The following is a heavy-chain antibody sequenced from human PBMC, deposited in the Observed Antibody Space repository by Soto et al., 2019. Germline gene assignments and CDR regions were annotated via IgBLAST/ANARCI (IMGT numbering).Heavy chain of an antibody. J-gene: IGHJ1*01. Sequence: PMEILSPTYTVSGGSVSSGRYYWRWIRQPPGNGLEWIGYISYSGSTKYNPSLKSRVTISVDTSKNQFSLKLSSVTAADTAVYYCARGDTMIVKSPRGVFQHWGQGTLVTVS. D-gene: IGHD3-22*01. V-gene: IGHV4-61*01. CDR2: ISYSGST. CDR1: GGSVSSGRYY. CDR3: ARGDTMIVKSPRGVFQH.